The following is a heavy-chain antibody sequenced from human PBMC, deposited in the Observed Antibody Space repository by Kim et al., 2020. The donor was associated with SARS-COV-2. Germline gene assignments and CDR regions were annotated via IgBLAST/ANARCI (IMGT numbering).Heavy chain of an antibody. Sequence: GSEKFSVDSVKGRFTISRDNAKNSLYLQMNSLRAEDTAVYYCARSRSFDIWGQGTAVTVSS. V-gene: IGHV3-7*01. CDR2: GSEK. J-gene: IGHJ3*02. CDR3: ARSRSFDI.